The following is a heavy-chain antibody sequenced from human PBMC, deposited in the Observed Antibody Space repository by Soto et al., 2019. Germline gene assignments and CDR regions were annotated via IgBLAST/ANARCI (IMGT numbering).Heavy chain of an antibody. D-gene: IGHD2-2*01. Sequence: QVQLVQSGAEVKKPGSSVKVSCKASGGTFSSYAISWVRQAPGQGLEWMGGIIPIFGTANYAQKFQGRVTITADESTSTAYMELSSLRSEDTAVYYGARPDIVVVPAAVDYYYYGMDVWGQGTTVTVS. V-gene: IGHV1-69*01. CDR1: GGTFSSYA. J-gene: IGHJ6*02. CDR2: IIPIFGTA. CDR3: ARPDIVVVPAAVDYYYYGMDV.